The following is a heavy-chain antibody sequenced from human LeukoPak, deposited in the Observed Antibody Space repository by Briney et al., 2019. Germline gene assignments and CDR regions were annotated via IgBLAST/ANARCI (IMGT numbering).Heavy chain of an antibody. D-gene: IGHD7-27*01. CDR2: IYYTGSP. CDR1: GGSISSSSFY. Sequence: PSETLSLTCTVSGGSISSSSFYWGWIRQPPGKGLEWIGSIYYTGSPYYNPSLKSRVSISVDTSKNQFSLNLASVTATDTAVYYCARALTLGYFQHWGQGTLVTVSS. CDR3: ARALTLGYFQH. V-gene: IGHV4-39*07. J-gene: IGHJ1*01.